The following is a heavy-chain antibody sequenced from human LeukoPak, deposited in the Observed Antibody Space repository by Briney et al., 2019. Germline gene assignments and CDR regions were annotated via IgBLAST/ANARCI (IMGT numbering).Heavy chain of an antibody. V-gene: IGHV3-30*01. CDR1: GFTFSSYA. CDR3: ARDRGGLQFDWFDP. J-gene: IGHJ5*02. D-gene: IGHD5-24*01. CDR2: ISYDGSNK. Sequence: QPGRSLRLSCAASGFTFSSYAMHWVRQAPGKGLERVAVISYDGSNKYYADSVKGRFTISRDNSKNTLYLQMNSLRAEDTAVYYCARDRGGLQFDWFDPWGQGTLVTVSS.